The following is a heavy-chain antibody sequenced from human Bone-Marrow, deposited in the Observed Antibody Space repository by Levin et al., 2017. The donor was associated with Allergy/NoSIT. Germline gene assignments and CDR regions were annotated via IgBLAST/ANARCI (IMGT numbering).Heavy chain of an antibody. V-gene: IGHV1-46*01. Sequence: GESLKISCKASGYTFTSYYMHWVRQAPGQGLEWMGIINPSGGSTSYAQKFQGRVTMTRDTSTSTVYMELSSLRSEDTAVYYCARELGYCSSTSCSLYYYYGMDVWGQGTTVTVSS. CDR1: GYTFTSYY. J-gene: IGHJ6*02. D-gene: IGHD2-2*01. CDR2: INPSGGST. CDR3: ARELGYCSSTSCSLYYYYGMDV.